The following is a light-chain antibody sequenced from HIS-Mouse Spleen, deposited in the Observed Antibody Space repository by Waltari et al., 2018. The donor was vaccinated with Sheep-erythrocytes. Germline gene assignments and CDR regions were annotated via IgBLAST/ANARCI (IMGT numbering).Light chain of an antibody. V-gene: IGLV3-10*01. Sequence: SYELTQPPSVSVSPGQTASITCSGDKLGDKYACWYQQNPGQSPVLVIYEDSKRPSGITERFSGSTSGTMATLTISGAQVEDEADYYCYSTDSSGNHWVFGGGTKLTVL. CDR3: YSTDSSGNHWV. CDR2: EDS. CDR1: KLGDKY. J-gene: IGLJ3*02.